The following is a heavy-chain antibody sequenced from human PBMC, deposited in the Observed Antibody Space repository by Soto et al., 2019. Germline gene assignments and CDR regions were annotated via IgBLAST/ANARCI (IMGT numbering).Heavy chain of an antibody. V-gene: IGHV3-48*02. CDR3: ARDRHWEQWQGPHDAFEI. D-gene: IGHD6-19*01. Sequence: EMQLVESGGGLVQPGESLRLSCVASGFTFTIYSMNWVRQAPGKGLEWISYINHAGTSVYYSDSVKGRFTISRDNAQNSLYLQMNSLREEDTALYYCARDRHWEQWQGPHDAFEIWGQGTMVTVSS. CDR1: GFTFTIYS. CDR2: INHAGTSV. J-gene: IGHJ3*02.